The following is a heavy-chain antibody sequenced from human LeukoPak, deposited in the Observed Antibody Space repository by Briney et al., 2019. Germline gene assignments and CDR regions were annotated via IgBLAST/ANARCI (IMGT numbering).Heavy chain of an antibody. CDR2: LSGSGANT. D-gene: IGHD1-26*01. V-gene: IGHV3-23*01. J-gene: IGHJ4*02. Sequence: GGSLRLSCATSGFTFSGYAMSWVRQAPGKGPEWVSALSGSGANTYYADSVKGRFTISRDNSKNTLYLQMNSLRAEDTAVYYCARDSRSYGDYFDYWGQGTLVTVSS. CDR1: GFTFSGYA. CDR3: ARDSRSYGDYFDY.